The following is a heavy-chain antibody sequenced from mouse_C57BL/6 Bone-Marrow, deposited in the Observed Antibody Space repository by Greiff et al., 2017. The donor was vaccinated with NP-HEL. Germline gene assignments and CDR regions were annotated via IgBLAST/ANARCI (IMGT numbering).Heavy chain of an antibody. CDR2: IRNKANGYTT. J-gene: IGHJ2*01. CDR3: ARYGAADYFDY. CDR1: GFTFTDYY. V-gene: IGHV7-3*01. D-gene: IGHD6-1*01. Sequence: EVQRVESGGGLVQPGGSLSLSCAASGFTFTDYYMSWVRQPPGKALEWLGFIRNKANGYTTEYSASVKGRFTISRDNSQSILYLQMNALRAEDSATYYCARYGAADYFDYWGQGTTLTVSS.